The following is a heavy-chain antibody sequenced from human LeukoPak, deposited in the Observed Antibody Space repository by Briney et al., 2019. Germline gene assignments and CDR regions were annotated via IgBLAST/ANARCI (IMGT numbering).Heavy chain of an antibody. D-gene: IGHD3-22*01. J-gene: IGHJ4*02. V-gene: IGHV1-18*01. CDR2: ISPYNGNT. CDR1: GYKVINYG. CDR3: ARGSPPRVYYDRSGYYSYYFDY. Sequence: ASVKVSCKASGYKVINYGISWVRQAPGQGLEWMGWISPYNGNTIYAQKLQGRVTMTTDTSTSTAYMELRSLRSDDTAVYYCARGSPPRVYYDRSGYYSYYFDYWGQGTLVTVSS.